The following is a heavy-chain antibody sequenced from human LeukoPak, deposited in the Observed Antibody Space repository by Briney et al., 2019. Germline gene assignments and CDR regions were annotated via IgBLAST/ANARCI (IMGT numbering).Heavy chain of an antibody. D-gene: IGHD6-13*01. Sequence: GGSLRLSCAAYGFPFSSYSMTWVRQAPGKGLEWVAYIKPDGTTKFYVDSVKGRFTISRDNALNSLYLQMNSLRAEDTAIYYCARSIPYGTTWYGRSDYWGQGTLVTVSS. CDR2: IKPDGTTK. J-gene: IGHJ4*02. CDR1: GFPFSSYS. V-gene: IGHV3-7*03. CDR3: ARSIPYGTTWYGRSDY.